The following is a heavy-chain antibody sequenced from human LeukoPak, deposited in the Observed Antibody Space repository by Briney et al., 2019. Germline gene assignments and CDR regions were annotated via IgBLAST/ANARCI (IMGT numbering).Heavy chain of an antibody. V-gene: IGHV3-23*01. CDR1: GFPLSNYS. CDR3: AKGHSDYGTGFDL. J-gene: IGHJ4*02. Sequence: GGSLRLFCASSGFPLSNYSMSWATQAPGQGLESVSVISGTGAFTYYADSVKGRFTISRDNSKNTLYLQMNSLRAEDTTVYYCAKGHSDYGTGFDLWGRGTLVTVSS. CDR2: ISGTGAFT. D-gene: IGHD4-17*01.